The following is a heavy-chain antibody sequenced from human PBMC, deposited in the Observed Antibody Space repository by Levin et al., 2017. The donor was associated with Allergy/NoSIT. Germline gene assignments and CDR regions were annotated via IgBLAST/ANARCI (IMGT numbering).Heavy chain of an antibody. CDR1: GFTFSSYG. V-gene: IGHV3-33*01. J-gene: IGHJ3*02. CDR2: IWYDGSNQ. D-gene: IGHD5-12*01. Sequence: GESLKISCAASGFTFSSYGIHWVRQAPGRGLQWVAVIWYDGSNQYYADSVKGRFTISRDNSKNTLSLQMNSLRAEDTAVYYCARGRGRGYSGSRDALDSWGQGTMVTVSS. CDR3: ARGRGRGYSGSRDALDS.